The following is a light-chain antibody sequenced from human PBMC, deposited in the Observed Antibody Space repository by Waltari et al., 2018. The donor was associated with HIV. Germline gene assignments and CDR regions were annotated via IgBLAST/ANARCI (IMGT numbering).Light chain of an antibody. CDR3: QQYNNWPLT. CDR2: GAS. CDR1: QSVIGN. Sequence: EIVMTQSPATLSLSPGERATLSCRASQSVIGNLAWYQQKPGQAPRLLIYGASSRATGIPARFSGSGSGTEFSLTISSLQSEDFAVYYCQQYNNWPLTFGGGTKVEIK. J-gene: IGKJ4*01. V-gene: IGKV3-15*01.